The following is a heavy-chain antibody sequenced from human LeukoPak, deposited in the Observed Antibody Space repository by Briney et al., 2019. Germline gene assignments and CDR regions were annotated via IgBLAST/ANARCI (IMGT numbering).Heavy chain of an antibody. J-gene: IGHJ4*02. V-gene: IGHV1-69*05. D-gene: IGHD5-18*01. CDR2: IIPIFGTA. CDR1: GGTFSSYA. Sequence: SVKVSCKASGGTFSSYAISWVRQAPGQGLEWMGGIIPIFGTANYAQKFQGRVTMTRDTSTSTVYMELSSLRSEDTAVYYCARSWIRSGRVVGYFDYWGQGTLVTVSS. CDR3: ARSWIRSGRVVGYFDY.